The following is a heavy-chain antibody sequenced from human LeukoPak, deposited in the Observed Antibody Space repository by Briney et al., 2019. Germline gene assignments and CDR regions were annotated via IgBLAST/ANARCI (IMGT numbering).Heavy chain of an antibody. CDR3: ARGQKGHFDY. CDR2: INHSGST. Sequence: SETLSLTCAVYGGSFSGHYWSWIRQPPGKGLEWIGEINHSGSTNYNPSLKSRVTISVDTSKNQFSLKLSSVTAADTAVYYCARGQKGHFDYWGQGTLVTVSS. V-gene: IGHV4-34*01. J-gene: IGHJ4*02. CDR1: GGSFSGHY.